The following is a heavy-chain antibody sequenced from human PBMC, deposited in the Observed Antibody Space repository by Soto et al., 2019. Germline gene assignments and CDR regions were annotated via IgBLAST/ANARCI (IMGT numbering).Heavy chain of an antibody. J-gene: IGHJ4*02. Sequence: SETLSLTCTVSGGSISSYYWGWIRQPPGKGLEWIGIIYYSGSTYYNPSLKSRVTISVDTSKSQFSLNLNSVTAADTAVYYCARGYDILTGPLDYSGPGTLVTVSS. CDR1: GGSISSYY. D-gene: IGHD3-9*01. CDR2: IYYSGST. CDR3: ARGYDILTGPLDY. V-gene: IGHV4-39*01.